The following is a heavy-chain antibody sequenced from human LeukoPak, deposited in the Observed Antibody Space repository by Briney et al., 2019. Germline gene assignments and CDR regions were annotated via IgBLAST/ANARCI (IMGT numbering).Heavy chain of an antibody. CDR2: IYYSGST. V-gene: IGHV4-39*01. Sequence: PSETPSPTRTVSCGSISSSSYYWGWIRQPPGKGLEWVGSIYYSGSTYYNPSLKSRVTISVDTSKNQFSLKLSSVTAADTAVYYCARLGEDCSGGSCYMWFDPWGQGTLVTVSS. J-gene: IGHJ5*02. D-gene: IGHD2-15*01. CDR3: ARLGEDCSGGSCYMWFDP. CDR1: CGSISSSSYY.